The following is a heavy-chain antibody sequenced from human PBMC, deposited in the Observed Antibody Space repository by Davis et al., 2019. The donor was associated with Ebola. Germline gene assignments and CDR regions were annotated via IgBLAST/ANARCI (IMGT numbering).Heavy chain of an antibody. Sequence: GGSLRLSCAASGFTFSSYAMNWVRQAPGKGLEWVSSISSSSSYIYYADSVKGRFTISRHNSNNTLYLQMNSLRAEDTAVYYCARDYAVGSLDYWGQGTLVTVSS. CDR1: GFTFSSYA. D-gene: IGHD3-16*01. CDR2: ISSSSSYI. CDR3: ARDYAVGSLDY. J-gene: IGHJ4*02. V-gene: IGHV3-21*04.